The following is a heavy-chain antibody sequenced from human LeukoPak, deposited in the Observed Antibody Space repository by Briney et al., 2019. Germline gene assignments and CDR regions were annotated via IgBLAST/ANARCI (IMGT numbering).Heavy chain of an antibody. D-gene: IGHD3-22*01. CDR2: VSSSGSTI. CDR3: ARDRYYYDSSGYYSLEY. CDR1: GFTFSDYY. V-gene: IGHV3-11*01. J-gene: IGHJ4*02. Sequence: GGSLRLSCAASGFTFSDYYMSWIRQAPGKGLEWVSYVSSSGSTIYYADSVKGRFTISRDNAKNSLYLQMNSLRAEDTAVYYCARDRYYYDSSGYYSLEYWGQGTLVTVSS.